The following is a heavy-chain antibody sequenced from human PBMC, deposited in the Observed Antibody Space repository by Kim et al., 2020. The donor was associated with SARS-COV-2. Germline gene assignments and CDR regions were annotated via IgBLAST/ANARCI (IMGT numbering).Heavy chain of an antibody. D-gene: IGHD2-15*01. CDR1: GFTFSSYW. V-gene: IGHV3-74*01. J-gene: IGHJ6*02. CDR2: INSDGSST. CDR3: ARDRGYGILDYGMDV. Sequence: GGSLRLSCAASGFTFSSYWMHWVRQAPGKGLVWVSRINSDGSSTSYADSVKGRFTISRDNAKNTLYLQMNSLRAEDTAVYYCARDRGYGILDYGMDVWGQGTTVTVSS.